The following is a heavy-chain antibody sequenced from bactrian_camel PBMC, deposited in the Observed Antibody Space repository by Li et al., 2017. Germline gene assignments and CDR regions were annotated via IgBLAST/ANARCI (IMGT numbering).Heavy chain of an antibody. CDR1: QYSYSAYC. V-gene: IGHV3S26*01. CDR2: IDAGGDT. J-gene: IGHJ4*01. Sequence: HVQLVESGGGSVQAGGSLRLSCAASQYSYSAYCLGWFRQTPGNEREWVAAIDAGGDTGYAESVKGRFTVSKDGSRNTLYLQMNSLKPEDTAMYYCAAISALSLDLEGGGRCRPDPRWPGDWGQGTQVTVS. D-gene: IGHD1*01. CDR3: AAISALSLDLEGGGRCRPDPRWPGD.